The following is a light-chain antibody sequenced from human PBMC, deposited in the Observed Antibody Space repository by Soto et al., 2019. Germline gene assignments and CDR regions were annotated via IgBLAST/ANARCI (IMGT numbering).Light chain of an antibody. J-gene: IGLJ1*01. Sequence: QPVLTQPRSVSGSPGQSVTISCTGTSSDVGGYNYVSWYQQHPGKAPKLMIYDVSKRPSGVPDRFSDSKSGNTASLTISGLQAEDEADYYCCSYAGSYTYVFGAGTKLTVL. CDR3: CSYAGSYTYV. CDR1: SSDVGGYNY. CDR2: DVS. V-gene: IGLV2-11*01.